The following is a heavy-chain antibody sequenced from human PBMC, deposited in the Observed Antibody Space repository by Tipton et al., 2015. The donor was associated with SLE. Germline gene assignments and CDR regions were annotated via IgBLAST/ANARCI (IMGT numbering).Heavy chain of an antibody. CDR3: ARRMVQGGDALDI. J-gene: IGHJ3*02. CDR2: IYYSGST. CDR1: GGSISSYY. D-gene: IGHD3-10*01. Sequence: LRLSCTVSGGSISSYYWTWIRQPPGKGLEWIGYIYYSGSTNYNPSLKSRVTISVDTSKNQFSLKLTSVTAADTAVYYCARRMVQGGDALDIWGLGTLVTVSP. V-gene: IGHV4-59*08.